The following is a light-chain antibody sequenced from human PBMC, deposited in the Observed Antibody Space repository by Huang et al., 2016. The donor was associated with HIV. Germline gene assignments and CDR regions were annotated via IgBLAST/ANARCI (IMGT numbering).Light chain of an antibody. Sequence: DIVMTQSPDSLAVSLVERATINCMSSQLVLYRSNNTNYLSWYQHRSGPPPRLLIYWASTRESGVPDRFRGSGFGTDVTLTISSLQPEDVAVYYCHQYSSAPFTFGQGTKLEIK. J-gene: IGKJ2*01. V-gene: IGKV4-1*01. CDR1: QLVLYRSNNTNY. CDR3: HQYSSAPFT. CDR2: WAS.